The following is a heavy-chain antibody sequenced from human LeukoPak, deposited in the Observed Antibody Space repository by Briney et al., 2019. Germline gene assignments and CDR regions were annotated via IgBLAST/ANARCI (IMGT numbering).Heavy chain of an antibody. CDR1: GGSFSGYY. CDR3: ARKPAATYYYYGMDV. CDR2: INHSGST. V-gene: IGHV4-34*01. J-gene: IGHJ6*02. Sequence: PSETLFLTCAVYGGSFSGYYWSWIRQPPGKGLEWIGEINHSGSTNYNPSLKSRVTISVDTSKNQFSLKLSSVTAADTAVYYCARKPAATYYYYGMDVWGQGTTVTVSS. D-gene: IGHD2-2*01.